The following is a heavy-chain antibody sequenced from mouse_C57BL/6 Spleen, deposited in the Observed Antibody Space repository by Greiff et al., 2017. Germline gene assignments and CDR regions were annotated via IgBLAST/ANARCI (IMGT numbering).Heavy chain of an antibody. Sequence: VQLQQSGPELVKPGASVTISCKASGYAFSSSWMNWVKQRPGKGLEWIGRIYPGDGDTNYNGKFKGKATLTADKSSSTAYMQLSSLTSEDSAVYFCARGYDGSSDWYVDVWGTGTTVTVSS. CDR3: ARGYDGSSDWYVDV. V-gene: IGHV1-82*01. J-gene: IGHJ1*03. CDR1: GYAFSSSW. D-gene: IGHD1-1*01. CDR2: IYPGDGDT.